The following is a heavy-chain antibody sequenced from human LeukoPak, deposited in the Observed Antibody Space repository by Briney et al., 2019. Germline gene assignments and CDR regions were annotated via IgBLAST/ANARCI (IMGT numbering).Heavy chain of an antibody. D-gene: IGHD2-15*01. CDR3: ARGGSLTRRRDKKAGEAFDI. Sequence: SETLSLTCAVYGGSFSGYYWSWIRQPPGKGLEWIGEINHSGSTNYNPSLKSRVTISVDTSKNQFSLKLSSVTAADTAVYYCARGGSLTRRRDKKAGEAFDIWGQGTMVTVSS. CDR1: GGSFSGYY. J-gene: IGHJ3*02. V-gene: IGHV4-34*01. CDR2: INHSGST.